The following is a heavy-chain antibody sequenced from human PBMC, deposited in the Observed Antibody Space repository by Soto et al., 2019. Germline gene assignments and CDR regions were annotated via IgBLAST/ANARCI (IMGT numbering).Heavy chain of an antibody. CDR1: GYTFTSYG. D-gene: IGHD2-2*02. Sequence: ASVKVSCKXSGYTFTSYGISWVRQAPGQGLEWMGWISAYNGNTNYAQKLQGRVTMTTDTSTSTAYMELRSLRSDDTAVYYCARRSYCSSTSCYIFDYWGQGTLVTVSS. CDR3: ARRSYCSSTSCYIFDY. J-gene: IGHJ4*02. CDR2: ISAYNGNT. V-gene: IGHV1-18*01.